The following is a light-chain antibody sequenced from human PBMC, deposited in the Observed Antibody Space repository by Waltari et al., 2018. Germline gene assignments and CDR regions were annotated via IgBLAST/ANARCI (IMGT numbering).Light chain of an antibody. CDR1: NSDVGAYNY. Sequence: QSALTQPRSVSGSPGQSVTPSCTGTNSDVGAYNYASWYQQRPGTDPKLVIYDVDKRPSGVPDRFSGSKAGNTASLTISGLQTDDEADYYCCSYAGRYTSVFGGGTKVTVL. CDR2: DVD. J-gene: IGLJ2*01. V-gene: IGLV2-11*01. CDR3: CSYAGRYTSV.